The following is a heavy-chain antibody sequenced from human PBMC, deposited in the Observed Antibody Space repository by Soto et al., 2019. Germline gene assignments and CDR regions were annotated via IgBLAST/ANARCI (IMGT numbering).Heavy chain of an antibody. D-gene: IGHD3-22*01. Sequence: PGGSLRLSCAASGFTFSCSGMHWVRQASGKGLEWVGRIRSKANSYATAYASSVKVRFTISRDDSKNTAYPQMNSLKTEDTAVYYCTSSGYYYRFDYWGQGTLVTVSS. J-gene: IGHJ4*02. CDR1: GFTFSCSG. V-gene: IGHV3-73*01. CDR2: IRSKANSYAT. CDR3: TSSGYYYRFDY.